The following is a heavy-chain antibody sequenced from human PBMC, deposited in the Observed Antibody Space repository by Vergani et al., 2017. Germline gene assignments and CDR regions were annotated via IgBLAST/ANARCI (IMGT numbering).Heavy chain of an antibody. D-gene: IGHD3-9*01. CDR2: ISGSGGST. CDR3: AKDNSWLRYFDWSTGYFDY. V-gene: IGHV3-23*01. CDR1: GFTFSSYA. Sequence: EVQLLESGGGLVQPGGSLRLSCAASGFTFSSYAMSWVRQAPGKGLEWVSAISGSGGSTYYADSVKGRFTISRDNSKNTLYLQMNSLRAEDTAVYYGAKDNSWLRYFDWSTGYFDYWGQGTLVTVSS. J-gene: IGHJ4*02.